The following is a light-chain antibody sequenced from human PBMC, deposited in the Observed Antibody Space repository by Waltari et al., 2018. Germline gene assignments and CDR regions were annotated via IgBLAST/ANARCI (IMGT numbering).Light chain of an antibody. CDR2: LGS. V-gene: IGKV2-28*01. J-gene: IGKJ1*01. Sequence: DIVMTQSPFSLPVTPGEPASISCRSSQSLLHRNGNNYLDWYLPKPGQSPQLLFYLGSERASGVPDRFSASGSGTDFTLKISRVEAGDVGVYYCMQSLLALWTFGQGTKVEIK. CDR3: MQSLLALWT. CDR1: QSLLHRNGNNY.